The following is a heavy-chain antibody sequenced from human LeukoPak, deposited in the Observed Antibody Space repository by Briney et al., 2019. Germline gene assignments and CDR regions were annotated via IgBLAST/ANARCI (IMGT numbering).Heavy chain of an antibody. CDR1: GFTFSSSW. D-gene: IGHD1-26*01. Sequence: PGGSLRLSCAASGFTFSSSWMHWVRQAPGKGLIWVSRVNGDGTGTIYADSVKGRFTISRDNSKNTLYLQMSSPRAEDTAVYYCAKVAEVGATGYYYYMDVWGKGTTVTISS. J-gene: IGHJ6*03. V-gene: IGHV3-74*01. CDR2: VNGDGTGT. CDR3: AKVAEVGATGYYYYMDV.